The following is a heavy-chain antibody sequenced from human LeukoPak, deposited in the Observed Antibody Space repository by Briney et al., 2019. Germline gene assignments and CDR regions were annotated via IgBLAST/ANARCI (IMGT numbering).Heavy chain of an antibody. Sequence: SQTLSLTCVISGDSVSSNIATWNWIRQSPSRGLEWLGRTYYRSQWYYDYAVPVRSRITINPDTSKNQFSLQLSSVTPEDTAVYFCARERSSWYYLDYWGQGMLVTVSS. D-gene: IGHD6-13*01. J-gene: IGHJ4*02. CDR1: GDSVSSNIAT. V-gene: IGHV6-1*01. CDR2: TYYRSQWYY. CDR3: ARERSSWYYLDY.